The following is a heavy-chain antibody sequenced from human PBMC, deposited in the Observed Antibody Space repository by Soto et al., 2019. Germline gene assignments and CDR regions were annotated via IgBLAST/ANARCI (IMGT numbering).Heavy chain of an antibody. Sequence: EVQLVASGGGPVKPGGSLRLSCAASGFNFSSYAMNWVRQAPGKGLEWVSAITRSSNYIYYADSVKGRFTISRDNAKNSLYLQMHSLRAEDTAVYYCARDPLSTDAAMVTELDFWGQGTLVTVSS. CDR1: GFNFSSYA. J-gene: IGHJ4*02. CDR3: ARDPLSTDAAMVTELDF. V-gene: IGHV3-21*01. CDR2: ITRSSNYI. D-gene: IGHD5-18*01.